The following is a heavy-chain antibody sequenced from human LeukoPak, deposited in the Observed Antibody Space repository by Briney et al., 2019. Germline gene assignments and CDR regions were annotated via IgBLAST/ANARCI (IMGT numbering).Heavy chain of an antibody. D-gene: IGHD4-17*01. CDR2: MNPNSGNT. V-gene: IGHV1-8*01. CDR3: AREVTVSDYYYYGMDV. J-gene: IGHJ6*02. CDR1: GYTFTSYD. Sequence: ASVKVSCKASGYTFTSYDINWVRQATGQGLEWMGWMNPNSGNTGYAQKLQGRVTMTRNTSISTAYMELSSLRSEDTAVYYCAREVTVSDYYYYGMDVWGQGTTVTVSS.